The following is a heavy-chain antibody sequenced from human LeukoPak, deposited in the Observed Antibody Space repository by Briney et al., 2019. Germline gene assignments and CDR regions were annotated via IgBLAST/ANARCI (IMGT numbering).Heavy chain of an antibody. CDR2: IYSGGST. Sequence: GGSLRLSCAASGFTVSSNYMSWVRQAPGKGLEWVSVIYSGGSTYYADSVKGRFTISRDNSKNTLYLQMNSLRSEDTAVYYCARGYYYDSRGYSLWGQGTLVTVSS. CDR1: GFTVSSNY. V-gene: IGHV3-53*05. CDR3: ARGYYYDSRGYSL. J-gene: IGHJ4*02. D-gene: IGHD3-22*01.